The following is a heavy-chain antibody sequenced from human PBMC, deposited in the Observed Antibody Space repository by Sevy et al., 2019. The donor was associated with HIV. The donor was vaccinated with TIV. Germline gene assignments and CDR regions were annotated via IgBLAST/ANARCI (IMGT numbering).Heavy chain of an antibody. J-gene: IGHJ3*02. CDR3: ARPSYYYDSSGYETGYDAFDI. Sequence: ASVKVSCKASGYTFTSYGISWVRQAPGQGLEWMGWISAYNGNTNYAQKLQGRVTMTTDTSTSTAYMELRSLRSDDTTVYYCARPSYYYDSSGYETGYDAFDIWGQGTMVTVSS. D-gene: IGHD3-22*01. V-gene: IGHV1-18*01. CDR1: GYTFTSYG. CDR2: ISAYNGNT.